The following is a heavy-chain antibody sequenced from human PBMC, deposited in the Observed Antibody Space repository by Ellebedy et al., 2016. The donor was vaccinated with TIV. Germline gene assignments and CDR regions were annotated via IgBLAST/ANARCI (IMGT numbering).Heavy chain of an antibody. J-gene: IGHJ4*02. CDR1: GFTFSDYY. Sequence: PGGSLRLSCAASGFTFSDYYMSWIRQAPGKGLEWVSYISSISSYTNYADSVKGRFTISRDNAKNSLYLQMNSLRAEDTAVYYGARDYYGSGSYSSHWGQGTLVTVSS. V-gene: IGHV3-11*06. CDR2: ISSISSYT. D-gene: IGHD3-10*01. CDR3: ARDYYGSGSYSSH.